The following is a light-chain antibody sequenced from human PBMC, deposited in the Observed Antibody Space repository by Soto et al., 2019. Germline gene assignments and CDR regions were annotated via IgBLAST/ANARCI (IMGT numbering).Light chain of an antibody. CDR3: QQSYKNPHT. V-gene: IGKV1-39*01. CDR2: VAS. CDR1: QRSRTD. Sequence: IQMTQSPSSLSASVGDRVTITCRASQRSRTDLNWYQQKPGKAPKVLIYVASTLQTGVPSRFSGSSSGTDFNLTITSLQPEDFALYYCQQSYKNPHTFGGGTRVEIK. J-gene: IGKJ4*01.